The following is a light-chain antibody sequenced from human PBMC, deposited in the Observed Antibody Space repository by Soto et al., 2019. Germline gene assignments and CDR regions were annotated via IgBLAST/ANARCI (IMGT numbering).Light chain of an antibody. CDR1: SSNIGGNS. V-gene: IGLV1-51*01. J-gene: IGLJ1*01. Sequence: QSVLTQPPSVSAAPGQKVTISCSGRSSNIGGNSVSWYQQLPGTAPKLLIYDDNKRPSGIPDRFSGSKSGTSATLSITGFQTGDEADYYCGSWDSSLSAYVFGTGTKVTVL. CDR2: DDN. CDR3: GSWDSSLSAYV.